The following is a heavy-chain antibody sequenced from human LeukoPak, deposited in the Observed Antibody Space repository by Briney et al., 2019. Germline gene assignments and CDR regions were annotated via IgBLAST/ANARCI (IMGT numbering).Heavy chain of an antibody. CDR1: GGSISSYY. CDR3: ARMTNYYYGMDV. V-gene: IGHV4-59*01. CDR2: IYYSGST. J-gene: IGHJ6*02. Sequence: SETLSLTCTVSGGSISSYYWSWIRQPPGKGLEWIGYIYYSGSTNYNPSLKSRVTISVDTSKNQFSLKLSSVTAADTAVYYCARMTNYYYGMDVWGQGATVTVSS.